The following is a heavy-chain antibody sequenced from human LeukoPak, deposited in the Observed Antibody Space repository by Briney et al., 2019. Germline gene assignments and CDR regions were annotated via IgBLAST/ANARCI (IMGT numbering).Heavy chain of an antibody. J-gene: IGHJ3*02. V-gene: IGHV4-59*08. CDR3: ARVRRYCSSTSCYIDAFDI. CDR1: GGSISSYY. D-gene: IGHD2-2*02. Sequence: PSETLSLTCTVSGGSISSYYWSWIRQPPGKGLEWIGYIYYSGSTNYNPSLKSRVTISVDTSKNQFSLKLSSVTAADTAVYYCARVRRYCSSTSCYIDAFDIWGQGTMVTVSS. CDR2: IYYSGST.